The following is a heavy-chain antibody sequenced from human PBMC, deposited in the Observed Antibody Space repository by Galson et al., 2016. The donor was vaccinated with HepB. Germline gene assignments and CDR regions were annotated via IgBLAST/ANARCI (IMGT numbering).Heavy chain of an antibody. Sequence: ISGDSVSSISATWNWIRQSPSRGLEWLGRTFYRSKWYKDYAASVKSRITVNADTSRNQFTLQLNSVTPEDTALYFCARATSSSWYVLDYWGQGTLVAVSS. CDR2: TFYRSKWYK. V-gene: IGHV6-1*01. J-gene: IGHJ4*02. CDR1: GDSVSSISAT. CDR3: ARATSSSWYVLDY. D-gene: IGHD6-13*01.